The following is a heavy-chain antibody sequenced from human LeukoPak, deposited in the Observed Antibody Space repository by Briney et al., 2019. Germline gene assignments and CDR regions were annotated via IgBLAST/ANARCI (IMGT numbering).Heavy chain of an antibody. V-gene: IGHV1-18*01. CDR1: GYTFTSYG. Sequence: ASVKVSCKASGYTFTSYGISWVRQAPGQGLEWMGWISAYNGNTNYAQKLQGRVTMTTDTSTSTAYVELRSLRSDDTAVYYCARASMVRGVIITPWFDPWGQGTLVTVSS. J-gene: IGHJ5*02. D-gene: IGHD3-10*01. CDR3: ARASMVRGVIITPWFDP. CDR2: ISAYNGNT.